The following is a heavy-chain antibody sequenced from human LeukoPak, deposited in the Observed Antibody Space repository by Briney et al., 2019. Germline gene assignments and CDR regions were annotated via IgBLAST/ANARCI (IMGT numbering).Heavy chain of an antibody. D-gene: IGHD3-9*01. J-gene: IGHJ3*02. CDR3: ARAVINYYDILTGYYKHPIDAFDI. V-gene: IGHV4-4*07. CDR2: IYTGGNT. Sequence: SETLSLTCSVSGGSISSYYWSWIRQPAGKGLEWIGRIYTGGNTNYNPSLKSRVTMSVDTSKNQLSLKLSSVTAADTAVYYCARAVINYYDILTGYYKHPIDAFDIWGQGTMVTVSS. CDR1: GGSISSYY.